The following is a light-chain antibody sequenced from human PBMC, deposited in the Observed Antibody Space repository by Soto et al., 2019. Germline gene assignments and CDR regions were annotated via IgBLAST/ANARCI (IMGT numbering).Light chain of an antibody. J-gene: IGKJ1*01. Sequence: EIVLTQSPGTLSLSPGERATLSCRASQSVGNNDLAWYQQKPGQAPRLLIYDASSRATGIPDRFSGSGSGSEFTRKILSLEPEEFAVYFCQAYGTARTFGQGTKVEI. V-gene: IGKV3-20*01. CDR2: DAS. CDR1: QSVGNND. CDR3: QAYGTART.